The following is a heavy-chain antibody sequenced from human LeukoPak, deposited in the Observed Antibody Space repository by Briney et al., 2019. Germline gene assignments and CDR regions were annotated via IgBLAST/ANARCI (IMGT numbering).Heavy chain of an antibody. CDR3: ARGSGRRLLSSWFDP. J-gene: IGHJ5*02. D-gene: IGHD6-6*01. Sequence: GRSLRLSCAASGFTFNNYAVHWVRQAPGKGLEWVAVISYDGSTKSYADSLKGRFTISRDNSKSTVYLQMNSLRGEETGVYYCARGSGRRLLSSWFDPWGQGTLVTVSS. CDR1: GFTFNNYA. V-gene: IGHV3-30*03. CDR2: ISYDGSTK.